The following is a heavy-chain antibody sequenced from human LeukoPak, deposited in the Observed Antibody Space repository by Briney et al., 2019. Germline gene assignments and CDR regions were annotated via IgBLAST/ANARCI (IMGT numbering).Heavy chain of an antibody. V-gene: IGHV3-53*01. CDR2: IYSSGGT. Sequence: PGGSLRLSCAASGFIVSSNYMSWVRQAPGKGLEWISLIYSSGGTYYADSVKGRFTISRDNSKNTLSLQMNSLRAEDTAVYYCARRRNYDSPFDYWGQGTLVTVSS. CDR3: ARRRNYDSPFDY. CDR1: GFIVSSNY. J-gene: IGHJ4*02. D-gene: IGHD3-22*01.